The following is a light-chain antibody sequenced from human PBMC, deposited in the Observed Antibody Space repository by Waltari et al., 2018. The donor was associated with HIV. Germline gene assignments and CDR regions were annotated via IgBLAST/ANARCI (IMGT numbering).Light chain of an antibody. CDR2: ANS. V-gene: IGLV1-40*01. CDR3: QSYDSSLSGNYV. J-gene: IGLJ1*01. Sequence: QSVLTQPPSVSGAPGQRVTISCTGSSPNIGAGYDVTWYQQLPGTAPKLLIYANSNRPSGVPDRFSGSKSGTSAPLAITGLQAEDEADYYCQSYDSSLSGNYVFGTGTKVTVL. CDR1: SPNIGAGYD.